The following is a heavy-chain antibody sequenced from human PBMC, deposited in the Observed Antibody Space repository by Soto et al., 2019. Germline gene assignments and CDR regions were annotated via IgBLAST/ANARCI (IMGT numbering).Heavy chain of an antibody. CDR1: GGSISSSNW. D-gene: IGHD6-13*01. CDR2: IYHSGST. J-gene: IGHJ4*02. Sequence: SETLSLTCAVSGGSISSSNWWSWVRQPPGKGLEWIGEIYHSGSTNYNPSLKSRVTISVDKSKNQFSLKLSSVTAADTAVYYCARGLRRGSSWYGPPPTLDYWGQGTLVT. CDR3: ARGLRRGSSWYGPPPTLDY. V-gene: IGHV4-4*02.